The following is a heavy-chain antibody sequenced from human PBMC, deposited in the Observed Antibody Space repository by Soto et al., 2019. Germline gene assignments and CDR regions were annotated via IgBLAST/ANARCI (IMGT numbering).Heavy chain of an antibody. CDR3: AKVIESSGWSEGY. J-gene: IGHJ4*02. D-gene: IGHD6-19*01. CDR1: GFTFSSYA. V-gene: IGHV3-23*01. CDR2: ISGSGGST. Sequence: EVQLLESGGGLVQPGGSLRLTCAASGFTFSSYAMSWVRQAPGKGLEWVSAISGSGGSTYYADSVKGRFTISRDNSKNTLYLQMNSLRAEDTAVYYCAKVIESSGWSEGYWGQGTLVTVSS.